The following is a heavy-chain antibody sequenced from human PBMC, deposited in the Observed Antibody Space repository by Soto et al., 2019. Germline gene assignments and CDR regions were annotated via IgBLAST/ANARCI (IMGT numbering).Heavy chain of an antibody. J-gene: IGHJ4*02. Sequence: ASVQVSCTASGGTFSSYAISWVRQAPGQGLEWMGGIIPIFGTANYAQKFQGRVTITADKSTSTAYMELSSLRSEDTAVYYCATGRDGLYYFGYWGQGTLVTVSS. CDR1: GGTFSSYA. CDR2: IIPIFGTA. V-gene: IGHV1-69*06. CDR3: ATGRDGLYYFGY.